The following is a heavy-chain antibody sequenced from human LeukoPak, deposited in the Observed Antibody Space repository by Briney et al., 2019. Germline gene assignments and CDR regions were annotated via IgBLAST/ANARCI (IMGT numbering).Heavy chain of an antibody. CDR3: ARGGWLDD. CDR1: GFTFSNWW. CDR2: IKKDGTEK. V-gene: IGHV3-7*01. J-gene: IGHJ4*02. D-gene: IGHD2-15*01. Sequence: GGSLRLSCVVSGFTFSNWWMSWVRQAQGKGLEYVANIKKDGTEKNYIYSAKGRFTISRDNAKNSLYLQMNSLRVEDTGIYYCARGGWLDDWGQGTLVTVSS.